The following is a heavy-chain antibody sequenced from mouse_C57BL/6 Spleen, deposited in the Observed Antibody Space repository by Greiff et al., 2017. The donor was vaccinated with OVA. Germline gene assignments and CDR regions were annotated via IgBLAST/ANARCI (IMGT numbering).Heavy chain of an antibody. Sequence: EVQVVESGGGLVKPGGSLKLSCAASGFTFSDYGMHWVRQAPEKGLEWVAYISSGSSTIYYADTVKGRFTISRDNAKNTLFLQMTSLRSEDTAMYYCAREVFTTVVYFDYWGQGTTLTVSS. J-gene: IGHJ2*01. D-gene: IGHD1-1*01. V-gene: IGHV5-17*01. CDR2: ISSGSSTI. CDR3: AREVFTTVVYFDY. CDR1: GFTFSDYG.